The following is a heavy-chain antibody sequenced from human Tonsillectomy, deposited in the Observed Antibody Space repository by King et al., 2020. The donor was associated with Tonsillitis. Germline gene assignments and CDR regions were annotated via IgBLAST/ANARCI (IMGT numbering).Heavy chain of an antibody. CDR3: ARVSGICSGYYSCFDY. D-gene: IGHD3-22*01. CDR1: GGSISSGDYY. J-gene: IGHJ4*02. V-gene: IGHV4-30-4*01. Sequence: QLQESGPGLVKPSQTLSLTCTVSGGSISSGDYYWSWIRQPPGKGLEWIGDIYYSGSTYYNPSLKSRVTISVDTSKNQFSLKLSSVTAADTAVYYCARVSGICSGYYSCFDYWGQGTLVTVSS. CDR2: IYYSGST.